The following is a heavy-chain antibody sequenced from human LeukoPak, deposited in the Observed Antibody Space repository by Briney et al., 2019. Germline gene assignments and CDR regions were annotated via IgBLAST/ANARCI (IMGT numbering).Heavy chain of an antibody. CDR2: IKRKADGGTT. CDR1: GFSFSNAW. D-gene: IGHD7-27*01. Sequence: GGSLRLSCAASGFSFSNAWMSWVRQAPGKGLEWVGHIKRKADGGTTDYVAPVKGRFTISRDDSENTLYLQMNNLKTEDTGVYYCTTDQGPTWGSYFDYWGQGTLVTDSS. V-gene: IGHV3-15*01. CDR3: TTDQGPTWGSYFDY. J-gene: IGHJ4*02.